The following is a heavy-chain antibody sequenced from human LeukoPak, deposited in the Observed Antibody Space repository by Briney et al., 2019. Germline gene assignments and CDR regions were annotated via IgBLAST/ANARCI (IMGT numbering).Heavy chain of an antibody. CDR2: IYYSGST. V-gene: IGHV4-39*01. CDR3: ARSGCYYYYMDV. CDR1: GGSISSSSYY. J-gene: IGHJ6*03. Sequence: SETLSLTCTVSGGSISSSSYYWGWIRQPPGKGLEWIGNIYYSGSTYYNPSLKSRVTISVDTSKNQFSLKLSSVTAADTAVYYCARSGCYYYYMDVWGKGTTVTVSS. D-gene: IGHD3-10*01.